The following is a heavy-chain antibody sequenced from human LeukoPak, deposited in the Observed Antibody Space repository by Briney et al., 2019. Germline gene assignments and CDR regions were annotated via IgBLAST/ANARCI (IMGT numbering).Heavy chain of an antibody. CDR3: AREWADCSGGCCHSFDY. J-gene: IGHJ4*02. V-gene: IGHV1-2*02. Sequence: ASVKDSCKASGYTFTGYYMHWVRQAPGQGLEWMGWINPNSGGTNYAQKFQGRVTMTRDTSISTAYMELSRLRSDDTAVYYCAREWADCSGGCCHSFDYWGQGTLVTVSS. CDR1: GYTFTGYY. D-gene: IGHD2-15*01. CDR2: INPNSGGT.